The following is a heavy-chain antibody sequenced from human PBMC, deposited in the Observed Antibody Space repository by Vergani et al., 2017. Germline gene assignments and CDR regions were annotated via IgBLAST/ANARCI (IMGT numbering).Heavy chain of an antibody. Sequence: EVQLVESGGGLVQPGGSLRLSCAASGFTFSSYWMHWVRQAPGKGLVWVSAISGSGGSTYYAESVKGRFTISRDNSKNTLYLQMNSLRAEDTAVYYCAKRGYSYGPNRPFDYWGQGTLVTVSS. V-gene: IGHV3-23*04. D-gene: IGHD5-18*01. CDR1: GFTFSSYW. CDR2: ISGSGGST. CDR3: AKRGYSYGPNRPFDY. J-gene: IGHJ4*02.